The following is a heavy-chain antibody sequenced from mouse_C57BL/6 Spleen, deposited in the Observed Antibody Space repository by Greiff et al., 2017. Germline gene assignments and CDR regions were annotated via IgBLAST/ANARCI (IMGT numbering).Heavy chain of an antibody. CDR2: IHPNSGST. V-gene: IGHV1-64*01. CDR1: GYTFTSYW. J-gene: IGHJ2*01. D-gene: IGHD1-1*01. CDR3: AKEKSYYGSSDGFDY. Sequence: QVQLQQPGAELVKPGASVKLSCKASGYTFTSYWMHWVKQRPGQGLEWIGMIHPNSGSTNYNEKFKSKATLTVDKSYSTAYMQLSSLTSEDSAVYYCAKEKSYYGSSDGFDYWGQGTTLTVSS.